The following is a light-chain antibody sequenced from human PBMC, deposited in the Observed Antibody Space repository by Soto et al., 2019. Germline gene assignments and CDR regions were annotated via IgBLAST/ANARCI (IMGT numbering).Light chain of an antibody. CDR1: QGISSY. CDR3: QQVNVYPSP. J-gene: IGKJ4*01. V-gene: IGKV1-9*01. CDR2: DAS. Sequence: IQLTQSPSSLSASVGDRVTITCRASQGISSYLGWYQQKPGKAPNLLIYDASTLHSGVPSRFSGGGSGTDFTLPISSLQPEDFATYYCQQVNVYPSPFGGGTKVEIK.